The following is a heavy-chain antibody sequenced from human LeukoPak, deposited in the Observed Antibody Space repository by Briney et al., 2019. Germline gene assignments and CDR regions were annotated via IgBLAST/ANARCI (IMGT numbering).Heavy chain of an antibody. CDR1: GFTFSRYW. Sequence: GGSLRLSCVTSGFTFSRYWMSWVRQAPGKGLEWVSSISGSGGSTYYADSVKGRFTVSRDNSKNTVYLELNSLRAEDRAIYFCAKGGQNFDFWRFDYWGQGTLVTVSS. V-gene: IGHV3-23*01. CDR3: AKGGQNFDFWRFDY. CDR2: ISGSGGST. J-gene: IGHJ4*02. D-gene: IGHD3-3*01.